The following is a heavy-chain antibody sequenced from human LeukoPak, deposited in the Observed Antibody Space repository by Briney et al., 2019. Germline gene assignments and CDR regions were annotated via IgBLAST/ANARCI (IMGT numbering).Heavy chain of an antibody. Sequence: QTGGSLRLSCAASGFIFSNYWMNWVRQAPGKGLMWVSRMNSDGSSRTYADSVKGRFTISRDNSKNTLYLQMNSLRAEDTAVYYCAKLLNDYGDYYFDYWGQGTLVTVSS. CDR1: GFIFSNYW. D-gene: IGHD4-17*01. CDR3: AKLLNDYGDYYFDY. V-gene: IGHV3-74*01. J-gene: IGHJ4*02. CDR2: MNSDGSSR.